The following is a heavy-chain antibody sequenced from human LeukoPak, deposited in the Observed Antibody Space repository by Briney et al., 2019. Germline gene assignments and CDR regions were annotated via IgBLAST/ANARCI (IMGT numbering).Heavy chain of an antibody. CDR2: IIPIFGTA. D-gene: IGHD6-13*01. J-gene: IGHJ4*02. CDR1: GYTFTSYG. CDR3: ARNWYLKEYYFDY. Sequence: SVKVSCKASGYTFTSYGISWVRQAPGQGLEWMGGIIPIFGTANYAQKFQGRVTITADESTSTAYMELSSLRSEDTAVYYCARNWYLKEYYFDYWGQGTLVTVSS. V-gene: IGHV1-69*13.